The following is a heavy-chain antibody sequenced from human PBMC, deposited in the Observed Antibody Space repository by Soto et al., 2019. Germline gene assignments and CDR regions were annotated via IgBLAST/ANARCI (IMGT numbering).Heavy chain of an antibody. Sequence: VQLVESGGGLVKPGGSLRLSCAASGFIFATHTINWVRQAPGKGLEWVSSITGSGIYTRYADSVKGRFTNSRDNAKASLYLQMNSLGAEDTAVYYCVKEGISNYNEYFDYWGQGTLVTVSS. CDR3: VKEGISNYNEYFDY. CDR1: GFIFATHT. CDR2: ITGSGIYT. D-gene: IGHD4-4*01. V-gene: IGHV3-21*02. J-gene: IGHJ4*02.